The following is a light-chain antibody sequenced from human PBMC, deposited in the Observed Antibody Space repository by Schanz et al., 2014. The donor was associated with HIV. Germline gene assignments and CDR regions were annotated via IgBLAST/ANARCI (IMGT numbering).Light chain of an antibody. Sequence: QSVLTQPPSVSGAPGQRVTISCTGSRSNIGAGFDVHWYQQLPGASPKLLIYDNTKRPSGVPDRFFGSQSGTSASLAITGLQAEDEADYYCCSYTGSGTLVFGGGTKLTVL. CDR1: RSNIGAGFD. J-gene: IGLJ2*01. V-gene: IGLV1-40*01. CDR2: DNT. CDR3: CSYTGSGTLV.